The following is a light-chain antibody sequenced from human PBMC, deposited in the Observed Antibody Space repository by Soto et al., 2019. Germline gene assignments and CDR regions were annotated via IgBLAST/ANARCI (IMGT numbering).Light chain of an antibody. CDR2: KAS. CDR1: QTISSW. V-gene: IGKV1-5*03. Sequence: DIQMTQSPSTLSGSVGDRATITCRASQTISSWLAWYQQKPGKAPKLLIYKASSLESGVPSRFSGSGSGTEFTRTISSLQPDDFATYYCQQYNSYPLTFGGGTKVDIK. J-gene: IGKJ4*01. CDR3: QQYNSYPLT.